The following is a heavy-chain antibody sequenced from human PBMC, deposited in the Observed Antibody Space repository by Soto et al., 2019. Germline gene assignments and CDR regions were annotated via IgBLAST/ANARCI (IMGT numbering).Heavy chain of an antibody. D-gene: IGHD3-10*01. J-gene: IGHJ5*02. CDR3: ARLKFRGVWGRGWFDP. V-gene: IGHV4-34*01. CDR2: INHSGST. CDR1: GGSFSGYY. Sequence: QVQLQQWGAGLLKPSETLSLTCAVYGGSFSGYYWSWIRQPPGKGLEWIGEINHSGSTNYNPSLKSGVTRSVDTSKNQVSLKLSSVTAADTAVYYCARLKFRGVWGRGWFDPWGQGTLVTVSS.